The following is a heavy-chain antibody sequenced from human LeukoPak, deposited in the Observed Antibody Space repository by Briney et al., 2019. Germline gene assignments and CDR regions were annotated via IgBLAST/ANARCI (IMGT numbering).Heavy chain of an antibody. CDR3: ARSPSQLWFAY. Sequence: SQTLSLTCTVSGGSIISYYWSWIRQPPGKGLEWIGYIYTSGRTNYSPSFKSRVTISVDTSKNQFSLKLSSVTAADTAVYYCARSPSQLWFAYWGQGTLVTVSS. V-gene: IGHV4-4*08. J-gene: IGHJ4*02. CDR2: IYTSGRT. CDR1: GGSIISYY. D-gene: IGHD5-18*01.